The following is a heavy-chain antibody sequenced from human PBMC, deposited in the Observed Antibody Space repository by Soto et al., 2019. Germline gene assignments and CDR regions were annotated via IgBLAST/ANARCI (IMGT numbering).Heavy chain of an antibody. D-gene: IGHD3-22*01. CDR1: GFTFSSYG. J-gene: IGHJ4*02. CDR3: AKDIYDSSGYYYVPDY. CDR2: ISYDGSNK. V-gene: IGHV3-30*18. Sequence: PGGSLRLSCAASGFTFSSYGMHWVRQAPGKGLEWVAVISYDGSNKYYADSVKGRFTISRDNSKNTLYLQMNSLRAEDTAVYYCAKDIYDSSGYYYVPDYWGQGTLVTVSS.